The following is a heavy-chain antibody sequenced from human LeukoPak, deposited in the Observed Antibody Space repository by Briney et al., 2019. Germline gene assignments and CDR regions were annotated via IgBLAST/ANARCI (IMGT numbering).Heavy chain of an antibody. J-gene: IGHJ4*02. Sequence: GGSLRLSCAASGFTFSSYWMHWVRQAPGKGLVWVSRINSDGSSTSYADSVKGRFTISRDNAKNTLYLQMNSLRAEDTAVYYCAREYVSKRWLQFPFDYWGQGTLVTVSS. CDR1: GFTFSSYW. CDR2: INSDGSST. D-gene: IGHD5-24*01. CDR3: AREYVSKRWLQFPFDY. V-gene: IGHV3-74*01.